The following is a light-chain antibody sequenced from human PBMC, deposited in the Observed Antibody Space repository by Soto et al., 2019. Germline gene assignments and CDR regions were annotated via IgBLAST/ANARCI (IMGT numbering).Light chain of an antibody. J-gene: IGLJ3*02. V-gene: IGLV1-44*01. CDR3: EAWDDDLHVWL. CDR2: SSN. CDR1: DSNIGSTA. Sequence: QSVLTQPPSVSATPGQGVILSCSGGDSNIGSTAVNWYQQLPGTAPRLLIYSSNQRPSGVPDRISGSKSGTSASLAISGLQSEDEADYYCEAWDDDLHVWLFGGGTKLPVL.